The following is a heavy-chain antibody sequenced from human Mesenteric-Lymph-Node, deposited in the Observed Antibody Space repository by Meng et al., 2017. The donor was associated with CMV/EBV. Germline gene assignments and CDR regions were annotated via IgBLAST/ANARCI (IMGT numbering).Heavy chain of an antibody. CDR3: AKMYGAGYNKPGWAIED. CDR1: GFTFSDYG. CDR2: IWYDGTNK. V-gene: IGHV3-33*06. J-gene: IGHJ4*02. D-gene: IGHD5-24*01. Sequence: GESLKISCAASGFTFSDYGMYWVRQAPGKGLEWVAVIWYDGTNKDYADSVKGRFTISRDNSRNTLYLQMNSLRAEDTAVYYCAKMYGAGYNKPGWAIEDWGQGTLVTVSS.